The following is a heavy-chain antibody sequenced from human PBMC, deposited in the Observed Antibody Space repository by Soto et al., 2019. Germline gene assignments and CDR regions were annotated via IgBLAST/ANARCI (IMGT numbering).Heavy chain of an antibody. V-gene: IGHV3-30*18. CDR1: GFTFSDYY. CDR2: ISNDGSNK. CDR3: AKGAWGIGAFDY. D-gene: IGHD7-27*01. J-gene: IGHJ4*02. Sequence: GGSLRLSCAASGFTFSDYYMSWIRQAPGKGLEWVAIISNDGSNKFYTESVKGRFTISRDNPKNTLYLQMNSLRADDTAVYHCAKGAWGIGAFDYWGQGTPVTVSS.